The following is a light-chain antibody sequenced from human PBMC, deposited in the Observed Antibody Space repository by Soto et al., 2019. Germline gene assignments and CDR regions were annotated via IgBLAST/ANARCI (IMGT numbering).Light chain of an antibody. CDR1: QSVSSTY. CDR2: GAS. CDR3: QQYNNWPPPLT. Sequence: EIVLTQSPGPLSLSPGERATLSCRASQSVSSTYLAWYQQKPGQAPRLLIYGASTRATGIPARFSGSGSGTEFTLTISSLQSEDFAVYYCQQYNNWPPPLTFGGGTKVDIK. V-gene: IGKV3-15*01. J-gene: IGKJ4*01.